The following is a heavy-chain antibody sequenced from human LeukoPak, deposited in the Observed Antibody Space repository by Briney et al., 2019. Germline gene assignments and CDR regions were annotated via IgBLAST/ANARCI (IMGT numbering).Heavy chain of an antibody. D-gene: IGHD3-10*01. Sequence: GXSLQISCKGSGYIFTSYWIGWVRQLPGKGLEWMGIIYPGDSDTRYSPSFQGQVTISADKSISTAYLQWSSLKASDTAMYYCARRPGDEWDYWGQGTLVTVSS. CDR3: ARRPGDEWDY. CDR2: IYPGDSDT. CDR1: GYIFTSYW. V-gene: IGHV5-51*01. J-gene: IGHJ4*02.